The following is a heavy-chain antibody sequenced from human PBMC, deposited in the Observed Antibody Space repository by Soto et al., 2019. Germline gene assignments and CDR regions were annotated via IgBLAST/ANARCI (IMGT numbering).Heavy chain of an antibody. V-gene: IGHV4-38-2*02. CDR2: IYHSGST. D-gene: IGHD6-6*01. CDR3: AREAAFGIAARPSWFDP. J-gene: IGHJ5*02. Sequence: SETLSLTCAVSGYSISSGYYWGWIRQPPGKGLEWIGSIYHSGSTYYNPSLKSRVTISVDTSKNQFSLKLSSVTAADTAVYYCAREAAFGIAARPSWFDPWGQGTLVTVSS. CDR1: GYSISSGYY.